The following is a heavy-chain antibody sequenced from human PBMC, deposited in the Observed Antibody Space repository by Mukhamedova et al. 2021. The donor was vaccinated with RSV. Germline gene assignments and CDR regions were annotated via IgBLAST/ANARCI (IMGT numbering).Heavy chain of an antibody. J-gene: IGHJ6*02. Sequence: EYMGWINTNTGHPTYAQGFTGRFVFSLDTSVSTAYLQISSLKTEDSAVYYCAREGQWLEQGESHYYGMDVWGQGTTVTVSS. D-gene: IGHD6-19*01. CDR3: AREGQWLEQGESHYYGMDV. CDR2: INTNTGHP. V-gene: IGHV7-4-1*02.